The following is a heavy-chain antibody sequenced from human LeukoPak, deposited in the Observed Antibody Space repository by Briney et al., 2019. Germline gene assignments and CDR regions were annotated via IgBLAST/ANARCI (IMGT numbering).Heavy chain of an antibody. V-gene: IGHV3-7*03. CDR1: GFTFKSAW. D-gene: IGHD1-26*01. CDR2: IKEDGSAK. CDR3: PKGSFVGTTSYLDS. Sequence: GGSLRLSCAASGFTFKSAWMTWVRQAPGKGLGWVANIKEDGSAKNYIDSVKGRFTISRDNSKSSLYLHLNSLTPEDTALYYCPKGSFVGTTSYLDSWGQGTLVTVSS. J-gene: IGHJ4*02.